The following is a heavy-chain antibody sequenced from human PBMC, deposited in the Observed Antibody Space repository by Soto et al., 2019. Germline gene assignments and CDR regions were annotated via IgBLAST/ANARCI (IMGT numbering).Heavy chain of an antibody. CDR1: GAPITTTKW. D-gene: IGHD3-16*01. J-gene: IGHJ4*01. Sequence: QVQLQESGPGLVKPSETLSLTCTVSGAPITTTKWWAWVRLPPGKGLEWIGELSRGDERSSNPSLEGRFTMSLDKYNNHSSLKLTSVTAADTAIYYCATHTLSSSWGVWGRGKEVTVSS. CDR2: LSRGDER. CDR3: ATHTLSSSWGV. V-gene: IGHV4-4*02.